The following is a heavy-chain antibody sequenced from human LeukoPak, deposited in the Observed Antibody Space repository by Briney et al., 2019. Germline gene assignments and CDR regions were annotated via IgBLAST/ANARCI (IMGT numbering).Heavy chain of an antibody. V-gene: IGHV3-23*01. CDR2: ISNDGGGT. J-gene: IGHJ4*02. D-gene: IGHD3-22*01. Sequence: GGSLRLSCAASGFIFNNYGLVWVRQAPGKGLEWVSAISNDGGGTTYADFVKGRFSVSRDNSKNTLLLQMNSLRAEDTALYYCAKGSSGYFFDLWGQGTLVTVSS. CDR1: GFIFNNYG. CDR3: AKGSSGYFFDL.